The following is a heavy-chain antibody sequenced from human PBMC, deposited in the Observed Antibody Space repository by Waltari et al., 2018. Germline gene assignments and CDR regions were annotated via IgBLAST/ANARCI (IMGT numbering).Heavy chain of an antibody. CDR3: ARKGRRGPEGGYFDY. J-gene: IGHJ4*02. CDR1: GGSISSYY. Sequence: QVQLQESGPGLVKPSETLSLTCTVSGGSISSYYWSWIRQPAGKGLEWIGRIYTSGSTNYNPSLKSRVTRSVDTSKNQFSLKLSSVTAADTAVYYCARKGRRGPEGGYFDYWGQGTLVTVSS. V-gene: IGHV4-4*07. D-gene: IGHD3-10*01. CDR2: IYTSGST.